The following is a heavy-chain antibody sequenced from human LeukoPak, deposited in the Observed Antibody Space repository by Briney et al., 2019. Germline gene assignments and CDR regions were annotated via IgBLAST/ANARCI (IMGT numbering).Heavy chain of an antibody. J-gene: IGHJ4*02. CDR3: ARVLWNGDYPRFDY. V-gene: IGHV3-53*01. CDR2: IYSGDTT. D-gene: IGHD4-17*01. Sequence: GGSLRLSCAASGFSVSNNYMNWVRQAPGKGLEWVSIIYSGDTTYYADSVKGRFTISRDNSKNTLYLQMNSLRDEDTAVYYCARVLWNGDYPRFDYWGQGTLVTVSS. CDR1: GFSVSNNY.